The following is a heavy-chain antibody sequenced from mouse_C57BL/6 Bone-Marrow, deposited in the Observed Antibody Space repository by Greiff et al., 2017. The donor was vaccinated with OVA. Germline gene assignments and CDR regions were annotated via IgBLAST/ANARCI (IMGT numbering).Heavy chain of an antibody. V-gene: IGHV5-6*02. J-gene: IGHJ3*01. CDR1: GFTFSSYG. D-gene: IGHD1-1*01. CDR2: ISSGGSYT. Sequence: EVMLVESGGDLVKPGGSLKLSCAASGFTFSSYGMSWVRQTPDKRLEWVATISSGGSYTYYPDSVKGRFTISRDNAKNTLYLQMSSLKSEDTAMYYCARRHYYGSSRFAYWGQGTLVTVSA. CDR3: ARRHYYGSSRFAY.